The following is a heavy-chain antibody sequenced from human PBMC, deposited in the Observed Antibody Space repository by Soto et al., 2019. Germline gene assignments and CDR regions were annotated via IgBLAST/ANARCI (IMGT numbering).Heavy chain of an antibody. J-gene: IGHJ5*02. D-gene: IGHD3-16*01. V-gene: IGHV4-34*01. Sequence: SETLVLTWAGYCGSLNGYYWSWVRPPPGKGMEWIGEINHSGSTNYNPSLKSRVTISVDTSKNQFSLKLSSVTAADTAVYYCARGDEVGGVGTTLPAWGQGTLVTVSS. CDR1: CGSLNGYY. CDR2: INHSGST. CDR3: ARGDEVGGVGTTLPA.